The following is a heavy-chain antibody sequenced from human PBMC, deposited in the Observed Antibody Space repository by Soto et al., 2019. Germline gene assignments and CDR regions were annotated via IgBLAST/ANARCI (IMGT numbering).Heavy chain of an antibody. Sequence: PGGSLRLSCAASGFTVSSNYMSWVRQAPGKGLEWVSVIYSGGSTYYADSVKGRFTISRDNSKNTLYLQMNSLRAEDTAVYYCAHDYGDFRDYYYGMDVWGQGTTVTVSS. CDR2: IYSGGST. J-gene: IGHJ6*02. V-gene: IGHV3-66*01. D-gene: IGHD4-17*01. CDR3: AHDYGDFRDYYYGMDV. CDR1: GFTVSSNY.